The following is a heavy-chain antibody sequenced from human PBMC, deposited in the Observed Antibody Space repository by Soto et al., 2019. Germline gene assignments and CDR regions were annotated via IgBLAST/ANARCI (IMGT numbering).Heavy chain of an antibody. V-gene: IGHV4-59*01. D-gene: IGHD6-19*01. CDR3: ARRVAVPGAHIDY. CDR1: GGSISGSY. CDR2: VYYTGST. J-gene: IGHJ4*02. Sequence: QVQLQQSGPGLVKPSETLSLTCSVSGGSISGSYWSWIRQSPGKGLEWLGYVYYTGSTNYSPSLRSRVSISVDTSKNEFSLRLSSVTAADTAVYFCARRVAVPGAHIDYWGQGPQVTVSS.